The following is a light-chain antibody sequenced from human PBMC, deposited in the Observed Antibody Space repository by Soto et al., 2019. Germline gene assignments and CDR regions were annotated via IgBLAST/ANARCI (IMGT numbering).Light chain of an antibody. CDR1: LSVSVY. J-gene: IGKJ5*01. CDR3: NQRQYWPPIT. V-gene: IGKV3-11*01. CDR2: DAS. Sequence: VLLTQSPATLSLSPGERATLSCRTSLSVSVYLAWYQHKPGQAPRPLISDASNRATGIPARFSGSGSGTDFTLTIRRLEPEDLAVYYCNQRQYWPPITCGQGTRLEIK.